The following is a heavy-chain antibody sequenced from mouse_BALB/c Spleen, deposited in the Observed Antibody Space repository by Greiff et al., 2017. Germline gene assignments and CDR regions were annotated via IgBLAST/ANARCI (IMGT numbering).Heavy chain of an antibody. V-gene: IGHV2-9*02. CDR3: ATITTATRYYFDY. J-gene: IGHJ2*01. CDR2: IWAGGST. Sequence: QVQLKESGPGLVAPSQSLSITCTVSGFSLTSYGVHWVRQPPGKGLEWLGVIWAGGSTNYNSALMSRLSISKDNSKSQVFLKMNSLQTDDTAMYYCATITTATRYYFDYWGQGTTLTVSS. CDR1: GFSLTSYG. D-gene: IGHD1-2*01.